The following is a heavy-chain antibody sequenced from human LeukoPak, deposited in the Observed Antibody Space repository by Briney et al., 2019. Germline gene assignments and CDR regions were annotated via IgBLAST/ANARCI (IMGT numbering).Heavy chain of an antibody. V-gene: IGHV3-23*01. J-gene: IGHJ4*02. D-gene: IGHD3-22*01. CDR1: GFTFSSYA. Sequence: PGGALRLSCAASGFTFSSYAMSWVPQAPGKALAWVSAISCCGGSTYYADSVKGRFTISRDNSKNTLYLQMNSLRAEDTAVYYCAKDPMYYCDSSATHYRGYFDYWGQGTLVTVSS. CDR3: AKDPMYYCDSSATHYRGYFDY. CDR2: ISCCGGST.